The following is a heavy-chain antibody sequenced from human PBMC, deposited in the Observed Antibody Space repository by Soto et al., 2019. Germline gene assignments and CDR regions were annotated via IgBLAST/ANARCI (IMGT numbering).Heavy chain of an antibody. CDR2: IHHSGGT. Sequence: QVQLQQWGAGLLKPSETLSLTCAVYGGSLSGSYWSWIRQPPGTGLEWIGEIHHSGGTYYNTSLMSRVTLAVDASKEQCSLRLNSVAASDTAVYYCESQLYCSDGTCYPDYWGQGTLVTVSS. CDR3: ESQLYCSDGTCYPDY. D-gene: IGHD2-15*01. J-gene: IGHJ4*02. V-gene: IGHV4-34*01. CDR1: GGSLSGSY.